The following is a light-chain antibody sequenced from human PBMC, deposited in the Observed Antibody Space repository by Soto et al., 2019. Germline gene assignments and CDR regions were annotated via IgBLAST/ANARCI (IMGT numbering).Light chain of an antibody. CDR1: PRVCRP. J-gene: IGKJ4*01. CDR3: QQRYNWPLT. V-gene: IGKV3-11*01. Sequence: EIVLTQSPATLSLSPGGRATLSCRASPRVCRPLAWYQQKPGQAPRLLISDASNRATGIPVRFSGSGSGTDFTLTISSLEPEDFAVYYCQQRYNWPLTFGGGTKVEIK. CDR2: DAS.